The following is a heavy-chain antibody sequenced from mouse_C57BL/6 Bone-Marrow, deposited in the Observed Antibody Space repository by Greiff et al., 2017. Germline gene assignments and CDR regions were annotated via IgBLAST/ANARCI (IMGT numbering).Heavy chain of an antibody. CDR2: IWSGGST. J-gene: IGHJ4*01. V-gene: IGHV2-2*01. Sequence: LQESGPGLVQPSQSLSITCTVSGFSLTSYGVHWVRQSPGKGLEWLGVIWSGGSTDYNAAFISRLSISKDNCKSQVFFKMNSLQADDTAIYYCARDPYYYGTFYYAMDYWGQGTSVTVSS. D-gene: IGHD1-1*01. CDR3: ARDPYYYGTFYYAMDY. CDR1: GFSLTSYG.